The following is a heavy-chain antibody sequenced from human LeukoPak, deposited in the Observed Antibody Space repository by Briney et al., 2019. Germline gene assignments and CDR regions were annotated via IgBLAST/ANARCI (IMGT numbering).Heavy chain of an antibody. CDR2: ISSSSSYI. CDR1: GFTFSSYS. CDR3: ARGAPGRTDY. Sequence: GGSLRLSCAASGFTFSSYSMNWVRQAPGKGLEWVSSISSSSSYIYYVDSVKGRFTISRDNAKNSLYLQMNSLRAEDTAVYYCARGAPGRTDYWGQGTLVTVSS. D-gene: IGHD1-14*01. J-gene: IGHJ4*02. V-gene: IGHV3-21*01.